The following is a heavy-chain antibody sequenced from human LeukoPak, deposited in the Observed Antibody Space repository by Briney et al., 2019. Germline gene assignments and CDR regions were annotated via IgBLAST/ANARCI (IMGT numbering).Heavy chain of an antibody. CDR2: IHYTGST. CDR1: GGSIRSYY. J-gene: IGHJ4*02. Sequence: SETLSLTCTVAGGSIRSYYWSWIRQPPGKGLEWIGYIHYTGSTNYNPSLKSRVTISVDTSKNQFSLQLSSVTATDTAVYFCARHSSSWYPDYWGQGTLVTVSS. V-gene: IGHV4-59*08. D-gene: IGHD6-13*01. CDR3: ARHSSSWYPDY.